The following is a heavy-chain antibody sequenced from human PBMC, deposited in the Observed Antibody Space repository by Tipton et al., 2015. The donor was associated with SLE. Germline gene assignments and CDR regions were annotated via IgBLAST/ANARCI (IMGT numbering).Heavy chain of an antibody. J-gene: IGHJ4*02. CDR2: IYYSGST. CDR1: GGSISSYY. Sequence: TLSLTCTVSGGSISSYYWSWIRQPPGKGLEWIGYIYYSGSTNYNPSLKSRVTISVDTSKNQFSLKLSSVTAADTAVYYCARGLTGAAAVFYDSSGPPAYFNYWGQGTLFAVSS. D-gene: IGHD3-22*01. CDR3: ARGLTGAAAVFYDSSGPPAYFNY. V-gene: IGHV4-59*12.